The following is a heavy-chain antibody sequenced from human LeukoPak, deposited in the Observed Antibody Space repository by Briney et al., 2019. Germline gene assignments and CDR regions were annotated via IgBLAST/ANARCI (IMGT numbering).Heavy chain of an antibody. CDR2: ISAYNGNT. V-gene: IGHV1-18*01. CDR3: ARDSSSSRYFVDY. Sequence: GASVKVSCKASGYTFINYNIAWVRQAPGQGLEWMGWISAYNGNTNYAQKLQGRVTMTTDTSTSTAYMELRSLRSDDTAVYYCARDSSSSRYFVDYWGQGTLVTVSS. CDR1: GYTFINYN. J-gene: IGHJ4*02. D-gene: IGHD6-13*01.